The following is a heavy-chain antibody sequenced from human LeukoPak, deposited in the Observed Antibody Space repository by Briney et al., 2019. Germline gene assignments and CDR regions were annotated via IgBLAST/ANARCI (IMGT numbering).Heavy chain of an antibody. CDR1: AGSISSYY. CDR2: IYYSGST. Sequence: SETLSLTCTVSAGSISSYYWSWIRQPPGKGLEWIGYIYYSGSTNYNPSLKSRVTMSVDTSKNQFSLNLSSVTAADTAVYYCARDVNYYDSRRYFDYWGQGTLVTVSS. D-gene: IGHD3-22*01. V-gene: IGHV4-59*12. CDR3: ARDVNYYDSRRYFDY. J-gene: IGHJ4*02.